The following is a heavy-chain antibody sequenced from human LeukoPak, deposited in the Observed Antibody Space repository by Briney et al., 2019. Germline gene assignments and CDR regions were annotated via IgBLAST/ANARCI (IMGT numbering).Heavy chain of an antibody. CDR1: GYTFTDYY. J-gene: IGHJ3*02. CDR2: INPNSGGT. V-gene: IGHV1-2*02. CDR3: ARVMFKAVSGSFGRDAFDI. Sequence: ASVKVSCKASGYTFTDYYMHWVRQAPGQGPEWMGWINPNSGGTKDAQKFQGRVTMTRGTSISTAYMELSSLRSDDTAVYYCARVMFKAVSGSFGRDAFDIWGQGTMVTVSS. D-gene: IGHD3-10*01.